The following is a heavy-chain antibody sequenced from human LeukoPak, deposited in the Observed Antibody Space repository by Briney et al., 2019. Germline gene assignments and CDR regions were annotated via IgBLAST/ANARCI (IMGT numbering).Heavy chain of an antibody. V-gene: IGHV3-23*01. J-gene: IGHJ5*02. CDR3: AQQAGSSWYDWFDP. CDR1: GFTFSSYE. Sequence: GGSLRLSCAASGFTFSSYEMNWVRQAPGKGLEWVSAISGSGGSTYYADSVKGRFTISRDNSKNTLYLQMNSLRAEDTAVYYCAQQAGSSWYDWFDPWGQGTLVAVSS. CDR2: ISGSGGST. D-gene: IGHD6-13*01.